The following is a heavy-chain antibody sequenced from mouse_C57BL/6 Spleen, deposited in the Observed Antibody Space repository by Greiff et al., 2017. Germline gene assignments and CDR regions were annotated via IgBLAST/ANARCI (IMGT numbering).Heavy chain of an antibody. J-gene: IGHJ3*01. CDR3: ARLDWDGEFAY. CDR2: INPSSGYT. Sequence: VQLEESGAELVKPGASVKLSCKASGYTFTSYWMHWVKQRPGQGLEWIGYINPSSGYTKYNQKFKDKATLTADTSSSTAYMQLSSLTSEDSAVYCCARLDWDGEFAYWGPGTLVTVSA. CDR1: GYTFTSYW. D-gene: IGHD4-1*01. V-gene: IGHV1-7*01.